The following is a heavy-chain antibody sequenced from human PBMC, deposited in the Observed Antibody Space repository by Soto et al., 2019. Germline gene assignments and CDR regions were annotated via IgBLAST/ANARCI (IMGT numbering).Heavy chain of an antibody. Sequence: GGSLRLSCAALGFTFSSYSMNWVRQAPGKGLEWVSSISSSSSYIYYADSVKGRFTISRDNAKNSLYLQMNSLRAEDTAVYYCAREDLHRTFDYWGQGTLVTVSS. CDR3: AREDLHRTFDY. J-gene: IGHJ4*02. CDR2: ISSSSSYI. CDR1: GFTFSSYS. V-gene: IGHV3-21*01.